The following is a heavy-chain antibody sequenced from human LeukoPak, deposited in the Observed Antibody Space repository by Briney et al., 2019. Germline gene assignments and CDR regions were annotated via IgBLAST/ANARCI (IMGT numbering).Heavy chain of an antibody. Sequence: GESLKISCKGSGYSFTSYWIGWGRQMPGKGLGWMGIIYPGDSDTRYSPSFQGEVTISADKSISTAYLQWSSLKASDTAMYYCARNYGIAAAGVDYWGQGTLVTVSS. CDR1: GYSFTSYW. CDR2: IYPGDSDT. D-gene: IGHD6-13*01. J-gene: IGHJ4*02. CDR3: ARNYGIAAAGVDY. V-gene: IGHV5-51*01.